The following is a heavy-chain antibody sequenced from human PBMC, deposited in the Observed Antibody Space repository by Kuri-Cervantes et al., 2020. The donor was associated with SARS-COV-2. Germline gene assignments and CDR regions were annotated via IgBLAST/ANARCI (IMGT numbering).Heavy chain of an antibody. Sequence: ASVKVSCKASGYTFTSYGISWVRQAPGRGLEWMGWISAYNGNTNYAQKLQGRVTMTTDTSTSTAYMELRSLRSDDTAVYYCARDPNYDSSGYYGLTFDYWDQGTLVTVSS. D-gene: IGHD3-22*01. V-gene: IGHV1-18*01. CDR1: GYTFTSYG. CDR3: ARDPNYDSSGYYGLTFDY. J-gene: IGHJ4*02. CDR2: ISAYNGNT.